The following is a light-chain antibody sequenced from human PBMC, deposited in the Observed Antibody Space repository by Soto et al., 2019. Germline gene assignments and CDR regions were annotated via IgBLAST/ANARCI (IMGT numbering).Light chain of an antibody. CDR3: HQYSNWPPWT. Sequence: EIFMTQSPATLSVSPGETATLSFSSSQSLNDNLAWYQQKPGQAPRLLIYRASTRATGVPARFSASGSGTEFTLTISSLQSEDSAVYYCHQYSNWPPWTFGPGTKVDIK. CDR1: QSLNDN. V-gene: IGKV3-15*01. J-gene: IGKJ1*01. CDR2: RAS.